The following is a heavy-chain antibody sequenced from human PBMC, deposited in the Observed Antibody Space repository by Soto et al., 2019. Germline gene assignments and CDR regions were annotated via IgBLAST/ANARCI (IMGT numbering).Heavy chain of an antibody. J-gene: IGHJ4*02. CDR1: GFSFSGSS. V-gene: IGHV3-73*01. CDR2: IRSGADNYAT. CDR3: SRDDSDWFFN. Sequence: GGSLRLSCAASGFSFSGSSMHWVRQASGKGLEWVGRIRSGADNYATAYTASMKGRFIISRDDSKNTAYLQMNSLKTEDTAVYYCSRDDSDWFFNWGRGTLVTVSS. D-gene: IGHD3-9*01.